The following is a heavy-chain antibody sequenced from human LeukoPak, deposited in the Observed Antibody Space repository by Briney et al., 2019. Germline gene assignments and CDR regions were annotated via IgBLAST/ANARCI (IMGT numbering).Heavy chain of an antibody. CDR1: GGSLSNFH. CDR3: ARGWVGATTFGAFDV. D-gene: IGHD1-26*01. CDR2: IYHSGST. Sequence: SETLSLTCTISGGSLSNFHWSWVRQPPGKGLEWIGEIYHSGSTYYNPSLKSRVTISVDRSKNQFSLKLSSVTAADTAVYYCARGWVGATTFGAFDVWGQGTMVTVSS. J-gene: IGHJ3*01. V-gene: IGHV4-59*12.